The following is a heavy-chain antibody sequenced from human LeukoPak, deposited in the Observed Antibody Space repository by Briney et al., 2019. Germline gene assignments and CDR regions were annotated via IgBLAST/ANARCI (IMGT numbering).Heavy chain of an antibody. CDR3: ARDSWDDVSFDY. D-gene: IGHD1-1*01. CDR2: INPSGGST. J-gene: IGHJ4*02. Sequence: ASVKVSCKASGYTFTSYYMHWVRQAPGQGLEWMGIINPSGGSTSYAQKFQGRVTMTRDTSTSTVYMELSSLRSADTAVYYCARDSWDDVSFDYWGQGTLVTVSS. CDR1: GYTFTSYY. V-gene: IGHV1-46*01.